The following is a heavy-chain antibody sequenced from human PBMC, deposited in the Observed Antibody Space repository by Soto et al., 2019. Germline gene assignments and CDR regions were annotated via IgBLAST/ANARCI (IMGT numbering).Heavy chain of an antibody. V-gene: IGHV1-8*01. J-gene: IGHJ4*02. CDR2: MNPNSGDT. CDR3: ARAPRNWGFDF. D-gene: IGHD7-27*01. CDR1: GYTFTNYD. Sequence: GASVKVSCKASGYTFTNYDINWVRQTAGQGLEWMGWMNPNSGDTGYAQKFQDRVTMTRNTAISTAYMELSSLTFEDTAIYSCARAPRNWGFDFWGLGTLVTVSS.